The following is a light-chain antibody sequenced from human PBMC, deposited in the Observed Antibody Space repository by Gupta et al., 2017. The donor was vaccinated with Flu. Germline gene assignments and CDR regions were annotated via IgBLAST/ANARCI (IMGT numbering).Light chain of an antibody. Sequence: PSVLSASVAYRVSITCRASLGISNYLAWHQQKPGKAPKLLIYDATTLQSGVPSRFSGSASWTDFTLTISILQPEDFATYYSQQLNSYPRTFGQGTKVEIK. V-gene: IGKV1-9*01. CDR1: LGISNY. J-gene: IGKJ1*01. CDR2: DAT. CDR3: QQLNSYPRT.